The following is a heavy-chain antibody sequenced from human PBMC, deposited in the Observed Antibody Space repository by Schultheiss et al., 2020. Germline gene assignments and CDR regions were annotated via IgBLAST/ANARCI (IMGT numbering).Heavy chain of an antibody. Sequence: SETLSLTCTVSGGSISSGGYYWSCIRQHPGKGLEWIGYIYYSGSTYYNPSLKSRVTISVDTSKNQFSLKLSSVTAADTAVYYCARAYCSGGSCYYAHWGGEGTVVTVSS. V-gene: IGHV4-31*03. CDR2: IYYSGST. CDR1: GGSISSGGYY. D-gene: IGHD2-15*01. CDR3: ARAYCSGGSCYYAHW. J-gene: IGHJ4*02.